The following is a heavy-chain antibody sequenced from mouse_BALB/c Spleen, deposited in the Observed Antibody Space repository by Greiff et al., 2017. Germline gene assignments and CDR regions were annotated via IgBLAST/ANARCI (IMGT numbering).Heavy chain of an antibody. Sequence: VQLQQSGAELVRSGASVKLSCTASGFNIKDYYMHWVKQRPEQGLEWIGWIDPENGDTEYAPKFQGKATMTADTSSNTAYLQLSSLTSEDTAVYYCNAGEQLGLLADWGQGTLVTVSA. D-gene: IGHD3-1*01. CDR2: IDPENGDT. CDR1: GFNIKDYY. V-gene: IGHV14-4*02. CDR3: NAGEQLGLLAD. J-gene: IGHJ3*01.